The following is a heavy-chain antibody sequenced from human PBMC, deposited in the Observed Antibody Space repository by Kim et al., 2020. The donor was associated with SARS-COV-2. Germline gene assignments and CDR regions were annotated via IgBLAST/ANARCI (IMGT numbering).Heavy chain of an antibody. Sequence: GGSLRLSCAASGFTFSSYIMHWVRQAPGKGLEYVSVISSNGGSTYYANSVKGRFTISRDNSKNTLYLQMDSLRTEDMAVYYCARDRGKSGSWYWYFDLWGRGTLVTVSS. CDR2: ISSNGGST. D-gene: IGHD6-13*01. CDR1: GFTFSSYI. V-gene: IGHV3-64*01. J-gene: IGHJ2*01. CDR3: ARDRGKSGSWYWYFDL.